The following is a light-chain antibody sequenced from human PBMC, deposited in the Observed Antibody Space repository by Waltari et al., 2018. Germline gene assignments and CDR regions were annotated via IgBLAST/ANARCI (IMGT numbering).Light chain of an antibody. CDR1: QSVLSRFNNRNN. V-gene: IGKV4-1*01. J-gene: IGKJ3*01. CDR3: QQYLRSPFT. CDR2: SAS. Sequence: DIVMTQSPDSLDVSLGERATINCQSSQSVLSRFNNRNNVTWYKKKPGQPPQLLICSASTRESGVPDRFSGSGSGTEFTLTISSLQAEDVAIYYCQQYLRSPFTFGPGTKVDIK.